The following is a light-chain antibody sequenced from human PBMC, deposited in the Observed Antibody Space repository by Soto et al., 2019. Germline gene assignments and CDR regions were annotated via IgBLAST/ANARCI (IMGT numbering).Light chain of an antibody. J-gene: IGKJ5*01. CDR2: AAS. V-gene: IGKV1-39*01. CDR3: QQSYSTLIT. CDR1: QSISSY. Sequence: GDRVTITFRASQSISSYLNWYQQKPGKAPKLLIYAASSLQSGVPSRFSGSGSGTDFTLTISSLQPEDFATYYCQQSYSTLITFGQGTRLEIK.